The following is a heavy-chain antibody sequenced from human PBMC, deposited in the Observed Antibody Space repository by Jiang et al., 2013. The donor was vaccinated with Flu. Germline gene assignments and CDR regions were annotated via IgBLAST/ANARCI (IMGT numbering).Heavy chain of an antibody. CDR3: ARATGYSSSWYVQYFDY. Sequence: PGLVKPSETLSLTCTVSGYSISSGYYWGWIRQPPGKGLEWIGSIYHTGRTYYNPSLKSRVTISVDTSKNQFSLKLSSVTAADTAVYYCARATGYSSSWYVQYFDYWGQGTLVTVSS. D-gene: IGHD6-13*01. J-gene: IGHJ4*02. V-gene: IGHV4-38-2*02. CDR1: GYSISSGYY. CDR2: IYHTGRT.